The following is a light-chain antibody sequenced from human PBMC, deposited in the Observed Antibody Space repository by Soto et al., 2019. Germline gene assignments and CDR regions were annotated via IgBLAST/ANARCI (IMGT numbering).Light chain of an antibody. V-gene: IGKV3-15*01. CDR1: QSVSSSN. Sequence: IVLTQSQGTLSLSPGERATLSCRASQSVSSSNLAWYQQKPGQAPRLLIYGASTRATGIPARFSGSGSGTEFTLTISSLQSEDFAVYYCQQYNNWPPWTFGQGTKV. CDR2: GAS. CDR3: QQYNNWPPWT. J-gene: IGKJ1*01.